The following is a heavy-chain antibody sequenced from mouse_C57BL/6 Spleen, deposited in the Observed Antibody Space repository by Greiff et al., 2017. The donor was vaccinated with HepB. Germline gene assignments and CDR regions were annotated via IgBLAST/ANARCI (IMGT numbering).Heavy chain of an antibody. V-gene: IGHV5-4*01. CDR3: ASIGGYDGEDY. CDR1: GFTFSSYA. D-gene: IGHD2-2*01. Sequence: EVQVVESGGGLVKPGGSLKLSCAASGFTFSSYAMSWVRQTPEKRLEWVATISDGGSYTYYPDNVKGRFTISRDNAKNNLYLQMSHLKSEDTAMYYCASIGGYDGEDYWGQGTSVTVSS. CDR2: ISDGGSYT. J-gene: IGHJ4*01.